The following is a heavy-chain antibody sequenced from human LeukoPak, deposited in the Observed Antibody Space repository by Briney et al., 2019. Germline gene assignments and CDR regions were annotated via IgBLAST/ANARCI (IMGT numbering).Heavy chain of an antibody. Sequence: GGSLRLSCAASGFTFSSYSMNWVRQAPGKGLEWVSSISSSSNYIYYADSVKGRFTISRDNAKKSLYLQMNSLRAEDTAVYYCASLVYCGGDCYTDYWGQGTLVTVSS. CDR1: GFTFSSYS. CDR2: ISSSSNYI. J-gene: IGHJ4*02. CDR3: ASLVYCGGDCYTDY. V-gene: IGHV3-21*01. D-gene: IGHD2-21*02.